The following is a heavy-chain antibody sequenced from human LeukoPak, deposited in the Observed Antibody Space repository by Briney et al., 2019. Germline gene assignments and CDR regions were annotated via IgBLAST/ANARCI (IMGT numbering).Heavy chain of an antibody. D-gene: IGHD6-13*01. CDR2: IYYNGNT. J-gene: IGHJ4*02. V-gene: IGHV4-39*02. CDR3: ARRGAAGYDY. CDR1: GGSISHSKYY. Sequence: SETLSLTCTVSGGSISHSKYYWVWIRQAPGKGLEWIGSIYYNGNTYYSPSLKSRVTISIDTSKNHFSLKPNSVTAADTAVYYCARRGAAGYDYWGQGTLVTVSS.